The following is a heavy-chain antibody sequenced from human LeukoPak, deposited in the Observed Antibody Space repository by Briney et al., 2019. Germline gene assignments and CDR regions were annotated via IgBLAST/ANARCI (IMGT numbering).Heavy chain of an antibody. J-gene: IGHJ5*02. D-gene: IGHD2-2*02. CDR3: ARVGCSSISCYTWLDP. CDR1: GYTFTTYD. V-gene: IGHV1-8*03. CDR2: MNPNSGNT. Sequence: ASVKVSCTASGYTFTTYDINWVRQATGQGLEWMGWMNPNSGNTAYAQKFQGRITITRDTSISTAYMELSSLTSEDTAVYYCARVGCSSISCYTWLDPWGQGTLVTVSS.